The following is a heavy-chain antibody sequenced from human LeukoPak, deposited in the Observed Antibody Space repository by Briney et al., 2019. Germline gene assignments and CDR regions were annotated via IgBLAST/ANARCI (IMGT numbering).Heavy chain of an antibody. V-gene: IGHV5-51*01. CDR1: GYSFTSYW. CDR2: IDPSDSET. CDR3: ARQTAMGRSGDY. Sequence: GESLKISCQASGYSFTSYWIGWVRQMPGKGLEWMGIIDPSDSETRYTPSFQGQVTISVDKSLTTADLQWNSLKASDTAMYYCARQTAMGRSGDYWGQGTLVTVSS. D-gene: IGHD5-18*01. J-gene: IGHJ4*02.